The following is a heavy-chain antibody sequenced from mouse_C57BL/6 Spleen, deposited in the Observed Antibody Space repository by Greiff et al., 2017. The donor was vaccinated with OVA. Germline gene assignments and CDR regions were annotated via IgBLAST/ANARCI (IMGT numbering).Heavy chain of an antibody. V-gene: IGHV1-82*01. CDR1: GYAFSSSW. CDR3: AREITTGFAY. D-gene: IGHD2-4*01. Sequence: VQLVASGPELVKPGASVKISCKASGYAFSSSWMNWVKQRPGKGLEWIGRIYPGAGDTHYNGKFKGKATLTADKSSSTAYMQLSSLTAEDSAVYCCAREITTGFAYWGQGTLVTVSA. J-gene: IGHJ3*01. CDR2: IYPGAGDT.